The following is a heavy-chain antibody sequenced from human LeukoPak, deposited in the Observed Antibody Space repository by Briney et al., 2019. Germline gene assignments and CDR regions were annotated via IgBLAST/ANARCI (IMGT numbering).Heavy chain of an antibody. CDR2: FDPEDGET. D-gene: IGHD2-15*01. CDR1: GYTLTELS. Sequence: GASVKVSCKVSGYTLTELSMHWVRQAPGKGLEWMGGFDPEDGETIYAQKFQGRVTMTEDTSTDTAYMELSSLRSEDTAVYCCATSIAATRWFDYWGQGTLVTVSS. V-gene: IGHV1-24*01. J-gene: IGHJ4*02. CDR3: ATSIAATRWFDY.